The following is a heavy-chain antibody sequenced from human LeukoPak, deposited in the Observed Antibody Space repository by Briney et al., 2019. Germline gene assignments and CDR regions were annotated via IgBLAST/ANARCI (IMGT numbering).Heavy chain of an antibody. CDR2: MNPNSGNT. V-gene: IGHV1-8*03. CDR3: ARVFRSQGIDP. D-gene: IGHD3-3*01. Sequence: GASVKVSCKAYGYTFTSYDINWVRQATGQGLEWMGWMNPNSGNTDYAQKFQGRITITRNTSISTAYMELSSLRSEDTAVYYCARVFRSQGIDPWGQGTLVTVSS. J-gene: IGHJ5*02. CDR1: GYTFTSYD.